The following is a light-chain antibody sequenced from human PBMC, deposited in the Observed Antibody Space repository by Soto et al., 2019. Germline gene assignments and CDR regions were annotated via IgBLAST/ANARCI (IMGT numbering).Light chain of an antibody. CDR2: AAS. J-gene: IGKJ3*01. CDR3: NQSYRTPRFT. CDR1: QSISSY. Sequence: DIQMTQSPSSLSASVGDRVTITCRASQSISSYLNWYQQKPGKAPKLLIYAASSLQSGVPSRFSGSGSGIEFTPTISSLQPEDFATYYCNQSYRTPRFTFGPGTKVDIK. V-gene: IGKV1-39*01.